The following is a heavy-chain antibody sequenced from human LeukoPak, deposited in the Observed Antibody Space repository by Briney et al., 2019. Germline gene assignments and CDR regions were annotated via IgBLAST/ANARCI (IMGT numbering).Heavy chain of an antibody. CDR3: ARGEGIAAAGVDY. J-gene: IGHJ4*02. Sequence: GASVKVSCKASGYTFTGYYMHWVRQAPGQGLEWMGWINPNSGGTNYAQKFQGWVTMTRDTSISTAYMELSRLRSDDTAVYYYARGEGIAAAGVDYWGQGTLVTVSS. CDR2: INPNSGGT. V-gene: IGHV1-2*04. CDR1: GYTFTGYY. D-gene: IGHD6-13*01.